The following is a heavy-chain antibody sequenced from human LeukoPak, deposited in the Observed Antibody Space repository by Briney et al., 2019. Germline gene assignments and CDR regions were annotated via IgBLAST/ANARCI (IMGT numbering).Heavy chain of an antibody. CDR3: AKEIYGDPTGGRFQH. V-gene: IGHV3-23*01. CDR1: GFTLSTYA. Sequence: GGSLRLSCAASGFTLSTYAMSWVRQAPGKGLEWVSTISGNSADTYHADSVKGRFTISRDNSRNTLYLQMNSLRAEDTAVYYCAKEIYGDPTGGRFQHWGQGTLVTVSS. D-gene: IGHD4/OR15-4a*01. CDR2: ISGNSADT. J-gene: IGHJ1*01.